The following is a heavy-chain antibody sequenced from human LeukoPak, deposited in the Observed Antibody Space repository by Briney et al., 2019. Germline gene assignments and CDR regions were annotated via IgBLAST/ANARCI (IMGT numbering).Heavy chain of an antibody. CDR3: AREGIAVAGLDY. J-gene: IGHJ4*02. D-gene: IGHD6-19*01. Sequence: GGSLRLSCAASGFTFSSYGMHWVRQAPGKGLEWVAVIWYDGSNKYYADSVKGRFTISRDNSKNTLYLQMNSLRAGDTAVYYCAREGIAVAGLDYWGQGTLVTVSS. CDR1: GFTFSSYG. CDR2: IWYDGSNK. V-gene: IGHV3-33*01.